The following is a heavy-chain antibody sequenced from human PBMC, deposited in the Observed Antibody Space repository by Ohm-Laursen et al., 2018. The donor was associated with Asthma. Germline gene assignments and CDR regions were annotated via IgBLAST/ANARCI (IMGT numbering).Heavy chain of an antibody. CDR1: GFTFSSYS. D-gene: IGHD3-3*01. CDR2: IAYDGSSK. V-gene: IGHV3-30-3*01. J-gene: IGHJ4*02. CDR3: ARDVMEWYLPAFDF. Sequence: SLRLSCAASGFTFSSYSMHWVRQAPGKGLEWVAVIAYDGSSKYYADSVNGRFTVSRDDSKNTLYLQMNSLRPDDTAVYYCARDVMEWYLPAFDFWGQGTLVTVSS.